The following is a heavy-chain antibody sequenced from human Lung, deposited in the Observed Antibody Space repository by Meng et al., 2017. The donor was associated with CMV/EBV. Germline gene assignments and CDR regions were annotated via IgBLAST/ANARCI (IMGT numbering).Heavy chain of an antibody. CDR1: GYSISGKY. Sequence: EVQLVESGGVLVQAGGFLRLSCAASGYSISGKYMRWVRQAPGKGLEWITIICLDGKTYYVDSVRGRFVISRDNSKNIMDLQMNSLRVEDTAVYYCVADAITSPHLDFWGRGTLVTVAS. J-gene: IGHJ4*02. CDR2: ICLDGKT. D-gene: IGHD2-2*01. V-gene: IGHV3-66*01. CDR3: VADAITSPHLDF.